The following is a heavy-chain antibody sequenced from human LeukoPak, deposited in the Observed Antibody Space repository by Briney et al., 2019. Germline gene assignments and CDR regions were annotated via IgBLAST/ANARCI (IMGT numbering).Heavy chain of an antibody. CDR2: IHLGASDT. Sequence: GESLKISCKGSGYSFTSYWIGWVRQMPGKGLEWMGFIHLGASDTRYSPSFQGQVTISDDKSISTAYLQWSSLEASDTAMYYCARQYHYDSSGYPYAFEIWGQGTMVTVSS. D-gene: IGHD3-22*01. J-gene: IGHJ3*02. CDR1: GYSFTSYW. CDR3: ARQYHYDSSGYPYAFEI. V-gene: IGHV5-51*01.